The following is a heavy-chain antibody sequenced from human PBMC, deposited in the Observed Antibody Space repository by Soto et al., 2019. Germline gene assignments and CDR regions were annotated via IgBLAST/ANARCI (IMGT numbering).Heavy chain of an antibody. CDR1: GFTFSSYA. D-gene: IGHD3-9*01. CDR2: ISYDGSNK. Sequence: QVQLVESGGGVVQPGRSLRLSCAASGFTFSSYAMHWVRQAPGKGLEWVAVISYDGSNKYYADSVKGRFTISRDNSKNTLYLQMNSLRAEDTAVYYCARDRLPIFWKNYYYYYGMDVWGQGTTVTVSS. CDR3: ARDRLPIFWKNYYYYYGMDV. J-gene: IGHJ6*02. V-gene: IGHV3-30-3*01.